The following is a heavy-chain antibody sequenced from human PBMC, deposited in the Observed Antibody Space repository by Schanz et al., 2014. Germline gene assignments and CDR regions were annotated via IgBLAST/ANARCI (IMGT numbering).Heavy chain of an antibody. J-gene: IGHJ5*02. CDR1: GTSITSSTYY. CDR3: ARPSSVVGITGWFDT. Sequence: QLQLRESGPGLVKPSETLSLICSVSGTSITSSTYYWGWIRQPPGKGPEWIGSISYSGNTYYTPSLKSRVTISLDTSKNQFSLTLPSVTAADTAVYYCARPSSVVGITGWFDTWGQGTLVTVSS. D-gene: IGHD3-22*01. V-gene: IGHV4-39*01. CDR2: ISYSGNT.